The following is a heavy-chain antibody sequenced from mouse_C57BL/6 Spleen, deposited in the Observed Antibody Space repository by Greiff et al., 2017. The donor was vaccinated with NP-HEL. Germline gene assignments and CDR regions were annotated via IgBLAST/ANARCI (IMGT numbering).Heavy chain of an antibody. Sequence: QVQLQQPGAELVKPGASVKLSCKASGYTFTSYWMHWVKQRPGQGLEWIGMIHPNSGSTNYNEKFKSKATLTVDKSSSTAYMQLSSLTSEDSAVYYCSTVVATRGYYWGQGTTLTVSS. V-gene: IGHV1-64*01. CDR2: IHPNSGST. CDR3: STVVATRGYY. CDR1: GYTFTSYW. D-gene: IGHD1-1*01. J-gene: IGHJ2*01.